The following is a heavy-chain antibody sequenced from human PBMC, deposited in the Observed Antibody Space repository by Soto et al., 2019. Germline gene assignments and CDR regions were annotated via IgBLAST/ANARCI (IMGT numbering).Heavy chain of an antibody. V-gene: IGHV4-4*02. D-gene: IGHD3-16*02. Sequence: QVQLQESGPGLVKPSGTLSLTCAVSGGSISSSNWWSWVRQPPGKGLEWIGEIYHSGSTNYNPSLKSRVTISVEKSKKQFSLKLSSVTAADTAVYYCARDRLGLRLGELSSLFDYWGQGTLVTVSS. CDR1: GGSISSSNW. J-gene: IGHJ4*02. CDR3: ARDRLGLRLGELSSLFDY. CDR2: IYHSGST.